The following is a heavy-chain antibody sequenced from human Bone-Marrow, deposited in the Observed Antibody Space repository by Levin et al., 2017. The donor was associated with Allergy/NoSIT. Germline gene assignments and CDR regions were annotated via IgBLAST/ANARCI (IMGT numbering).Heavy chain of an antibody. Sequence: AGESLKISCAASGFTFSNYYMHWVRQAPGKGLVWVSRIKIDGSSTNYADSVQGRFTISRDNAKNTVYLQVNSLRADDTAVYYCTRDGGSVASHDWYFDLWGRGTLVTVSS. CDR2: IKIDGSST. CDR1: GFTFSNYY. V-gene: IGHV3-74*01. J-gene: IGHJ2*01. D-gene: IGHD3-16*01. CDR3: TRDGGSVASHDWYFDL.